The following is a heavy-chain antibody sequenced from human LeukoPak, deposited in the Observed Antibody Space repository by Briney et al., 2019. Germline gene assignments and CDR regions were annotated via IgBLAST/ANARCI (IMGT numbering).Heavy chain of an antibody. D-gene: IGHD3-10*01. CDR2: IKLDVSET. V-gene: IGHV3-7*01. CDR1: GFTFSSYW. Sequence: GGSLRLSCAASGFTFSSYWMTWVRQAPGKGLGWVANIKLDVSETYYVDSVRGRFTISRDNTKNSLYLQMDSLRAEDTAVYYCARKGXAFDFWGQGTMVTVSS. J-gene: IGHJ3*01. CDR3: ARKGXAFDF.